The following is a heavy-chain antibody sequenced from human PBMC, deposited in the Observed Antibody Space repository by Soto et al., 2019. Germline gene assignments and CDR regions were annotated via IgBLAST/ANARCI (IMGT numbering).Heavy chain of an antibody. CDR1: W. J-gene: IGHJ5*02. CDR3: ARDLGSSWYIAYNWFDP. CDR2: IYHSGST. V-gene: IGHV4-4*02. Sequence: WIGWVRQPPGKGLEWIGEIYHSGSTNYNPSLKSRVTISVDKSKNQFSLKLSSVTAADTAVYYCARDLGSSWYIAYNWFDPWGQGTLVTVSS. D-gene: IGHD6-13*01.